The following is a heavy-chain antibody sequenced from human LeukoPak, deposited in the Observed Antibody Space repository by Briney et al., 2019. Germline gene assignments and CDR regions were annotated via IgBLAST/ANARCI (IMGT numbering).Heavy chain of an antibody. J-gene: IGHJ4*02. CDR3: ARASRDGYNQNFDY. CDR1: GYSFSSYW. V-gene: IGHV5-51*01. D-gene: IGHD5-24*01. CDR2: IYPGGSET. Sequence: KPGESLKISCKGLGYSFSSYWNAWVRQWPGKGLEWMGIIYPGGSETRYDPSFQGQVTISADSSTSTAYLQWSSLRASDTAMYYCARASRDGYNQNFDYWGQGTLVTVSS.